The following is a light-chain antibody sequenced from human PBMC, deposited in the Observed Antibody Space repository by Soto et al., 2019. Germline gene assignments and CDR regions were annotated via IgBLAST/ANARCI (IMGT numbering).Light chain of an antibody. CDR1: SIDVGGYNY. CDR3: SSYAGSSNV. J-gene: IGLJ1*01. CDR2: EVN. V-gene: IGLV2-8*01. Sequence: ALTQPPSASGSPGQSVAISCTGTSIDVGGYNYVSWYQQHPGKAPKLMIYEVNKRPSGVPDRFSGSKSGNTASLTVSGLQAEDEADYYCSSYAGSSNVFXTGTKVTVL.